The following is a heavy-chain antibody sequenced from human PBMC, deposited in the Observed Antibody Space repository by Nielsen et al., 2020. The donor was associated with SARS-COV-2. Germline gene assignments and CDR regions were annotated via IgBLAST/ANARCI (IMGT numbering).Heavy chain of an antibody. J-gene: IGHJ4*02. V-gene: IGHV3-23*01. CDR2: ISGSGGST. CDR1: GFTFSSYA. D-gene: IGHD1-26*01. CDR3: AKSLSHIGSGSYY. Sequence: LSLTCAASGFTFSSYAMSWVRQAPGKGLEWVSAISGSGGSTYYADSVKGRFTISRDNSKNTLYLQMNSLRAEDTAVYYCAKSLSHIGSGSYYWGQGTLVTVSS.